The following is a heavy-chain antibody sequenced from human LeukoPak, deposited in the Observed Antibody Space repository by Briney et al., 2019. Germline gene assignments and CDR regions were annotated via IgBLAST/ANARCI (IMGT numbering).Heavy chain of an antibody. CDR3: AVTHYYDSSGYYSTDY. CDR1: GGTFRSYA. V-gene: IGHV1-69*05. Sequence: SSVKASCKASGGTFRSYAISWVRQAPGQGLEWMGMIIPIFCTANYAQKFQGRVTITTDESTSTAYMELSSLRSEDTAVYYCAVTHYYDSSGYYSTDYWGQGTLVTVSS. D-gene: IGHD3-22*01. CDR2: IIPIFCTA. J-gene: IGHJ4*02.